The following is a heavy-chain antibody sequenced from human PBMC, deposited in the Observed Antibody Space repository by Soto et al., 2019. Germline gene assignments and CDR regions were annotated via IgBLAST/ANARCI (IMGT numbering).Heavy chain of an antibody. J-gene: IGHJ4*02. Sequence: PSETLSLTCIVSGGSITRRSSYWAWIRQPPGKGLEWVGTFYDGNTYHNPSLSSRITIAVDTSKNQFSLKLNSVAAADTAFYYCATTRGLAVGGSFDYWGQGTLVTVSS. CDR1: GGSITRRSSY. CDR3: ATTRGLAVGGSFDY. V-gene: IGHV4-39*01. D-gene: IGHD3-10*01. CDR2: FYDGNT.